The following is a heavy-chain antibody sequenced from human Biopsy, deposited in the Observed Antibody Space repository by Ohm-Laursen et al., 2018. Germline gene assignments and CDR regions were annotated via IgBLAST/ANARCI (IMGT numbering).Heavy chain of an antibody. CDR3: ARLFRLDDYWNDDPPDGFDV. D-gene: IGHD3-3*01. CDR2: ISDTGTT. V-gene: IGHV4-59*01. CDR1: GGSISSDY. J-gene: IGHJ3*01. Sequence: TLSLTCTVSGGSISSDYWSWIRQSPGKGLEWIGYISDTGTTNYNPSLRGRVAMSVDTSKNQFSLQLTSVTAADTAMFFCARLFRLDDYWNDDPPDGFDVWGQGTMVTVSS.